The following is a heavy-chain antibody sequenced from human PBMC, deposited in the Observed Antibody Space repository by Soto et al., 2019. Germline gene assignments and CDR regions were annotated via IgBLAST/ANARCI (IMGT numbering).Heavy chain of an antibody. Sequence: GGSLRLCCASSVFTFSSYAMQWVRQAPGKGLEWVAVISYDGSNKYYADSVKGRFTISRDNSKNTLYLQMNSLRAEDTAVYYCARVNYDFWSGQGISYYYYYGMDVWGQGTTVTVSS. CDR3: ARVNYDFWSGQGISYYYYYGMDV. CDR1: VFTFSSYA. CDR2: ISYDGSNK. J-gene: IGHJ6*02. V-gene: IGHV3-30-3*01. D-gene: IGHD3-3*01.